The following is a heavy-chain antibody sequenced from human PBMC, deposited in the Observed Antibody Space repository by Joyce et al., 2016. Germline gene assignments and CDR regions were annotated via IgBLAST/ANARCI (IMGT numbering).Heavy chain of an antibody. J-gene: IGHJ6*02. V-gene: IGHV2-5*02. CDR2: IYWVDDK. Sequence: QVTLKESGPTLVKPTQTLTLTCTFSGFSLSTSGVGVGWIRQPPGKALEWLALIYWVDDKRYSSSLKSRLTITKDTSKNQVVLTMTNMDPVDTATYYCAHAPATDRYYGMDVWGQGTTVTVSS. CDR3: AHAPATDRYYGMDV. D-gene: IGHD6-25*01. CDR1: GFSLSTSGVG.